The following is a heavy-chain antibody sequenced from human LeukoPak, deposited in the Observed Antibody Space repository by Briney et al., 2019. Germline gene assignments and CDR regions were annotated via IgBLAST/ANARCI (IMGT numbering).Heavy chain of an antibody. CDR2: ISYDGSNK. CDR1: GFTFSSYA. Sequence: PGGSLRLSCAASGFTFSSYAMHWVRQAPGKGLEWVAVISYDGSNKYYADSVKGRFTISRDNSKNSLYLQMNSLRAEDTAVYYCARNDFWSGYHLDYWGQGTLVTVSS. D-gene: IGHD3-3*01. V-gene: IGHV3-30-3*01. CDR3: ARNDFWSGYHLDY. J-gene: IGHJ4*02.